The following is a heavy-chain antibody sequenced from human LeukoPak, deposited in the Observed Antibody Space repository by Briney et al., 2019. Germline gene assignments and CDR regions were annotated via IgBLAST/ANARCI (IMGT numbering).Heavy chain of an antibody. CDR2: INHSGST. V-gene: IGHV4-34*01. Sequence: TPSETLSLTCAVYGGSFSGYYWSWIRQPPGKGLEWIGEINHSGSTNYNPSLKSRVTISVDTSKNQFSLKLSSVTAADTAVYYCARGGPTARNDYWGQGTLVTVSS. CDR3: ARGGPTARNDY. CDR1: GGSFSGYY. J-gene: IGHJ4*02. D-gene: IGHD4-17*01.